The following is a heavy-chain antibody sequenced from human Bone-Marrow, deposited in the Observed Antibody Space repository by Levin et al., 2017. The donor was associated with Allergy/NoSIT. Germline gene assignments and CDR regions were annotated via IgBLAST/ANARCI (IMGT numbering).Heavy chain of an antibody. CDR2: ISTSSGTL. J-gene: IGHJ4*02. V-gene: IGHV3-48*02. CDR3: ASTLIVAGSFDY. Sequence: PGESLKISCVASGFTFSSYSMNWVRQAPGKGLEWVSYISTSSGTLYADSVKGRFSISRDNAKNSLYLQMNSLRDEDTAVYYCASTLIVAGSFDYWGQGTLVTVSS. CDR1: GFTFSSYS. D-gene: IGHD6-19*01.